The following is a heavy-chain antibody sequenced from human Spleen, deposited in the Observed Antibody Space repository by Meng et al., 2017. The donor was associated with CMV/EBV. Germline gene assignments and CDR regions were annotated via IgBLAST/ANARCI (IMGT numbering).Heavy chain of an antibody. CDR3: TKALVATMPCFDY. CDR1: GLTFSSYG. Sequence: ASGLTFSSYGMHWVRQAPGKGLEWVAVISYDGSNKYYADSVKGRFTISRDNSKNTLYLQMNSLRAEDTAVYYCTKALVATMPCFDYWGQGTLVTVSS. D-gene: IGHD5-12*01. CDR2: ISYDGSNK. V-gene: IGHV3-30*18. J-gene: IGHJ4*02.